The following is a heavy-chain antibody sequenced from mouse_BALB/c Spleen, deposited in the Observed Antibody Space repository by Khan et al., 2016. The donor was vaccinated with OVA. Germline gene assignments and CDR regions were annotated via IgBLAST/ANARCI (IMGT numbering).Heavy chain of an antibody. CDR2: INTYTGEP. CDR3: ARPPYFSYTLNH. CDR1: GYTFTNYG. V-gene: IGHV9-3-1*01. D-gene: IGHD2-10*01. J-gene: IGHJ4*01. Sequence: QIQLVQSGPELKKPGETVKISCKASGYTFTNYGMNWVKQSPGKALMWMGWINTYTGEPTYADDFKGRFAFSLETSASTAYLQFSNLKNEDTATYFCARPPYFSYTLNHWGQGTSVTVSS.